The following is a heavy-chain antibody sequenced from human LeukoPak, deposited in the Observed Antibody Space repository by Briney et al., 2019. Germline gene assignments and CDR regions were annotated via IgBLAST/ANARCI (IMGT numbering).Heavy chain of an antibody. CDR2: ISGSGGST. J-gene: IGHJ6*03. Sequence: GGSLRLSCAASRFTFSSYAMSWVRQAPGKGLEWVSAISGSGGSTYDADPVKGRFTISRDNSKNTLYLQMNSLRAEDTAVYYCAKAPRGIINYYYDYMDVWGKGTTVTVSS. CDR3: AKAPRGIINYYYDYMDV. D-gene: IGHD3-10*01. CDR1: RFTFSSYA. V-gene: IGHV3-23*01.